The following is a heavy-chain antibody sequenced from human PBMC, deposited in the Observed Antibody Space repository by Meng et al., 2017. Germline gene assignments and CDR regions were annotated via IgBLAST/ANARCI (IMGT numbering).Heavy chain of an antibody. V-gene: IGHV3-7*01. CDR3: AKVGYYDSSNYYAYFQH. J-gene: IGHJ1*01. Sequence: GESLKISCAASGFTFSIRWMTWVRQAPGKGLEWVASIKQDGSEKHYVDSVKGRFTISRDNARNTLYLQMNSLRVEDTAVYYCAKVGYYDSSNYYAYFQHWGQGTLVTVSS. D-gene: IGHD3-22*01. CDR1: GFTFSIRW. CDR2: IKQDGSEK.